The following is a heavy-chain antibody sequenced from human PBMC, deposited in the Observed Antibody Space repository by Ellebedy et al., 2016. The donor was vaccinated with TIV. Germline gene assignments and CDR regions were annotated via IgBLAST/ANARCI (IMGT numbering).Heavy chain of an antibody. CDR1: GFTFHSYG. Sequence: GGSLRLSCAASGFTFHSYGMHWVRQAPGKGLEWVTFIRYDGSDKYYADSVKGRFTVSSDNSKNTLTLQMNSLRLEDTAVYYCAKVLFAFGEFESPFDPWGQGTLVAVSP. J-gene: IGHJ5*02. CDR3: AKVLFAFGEFESPFDP. CDR2: IRYDGSDK. D-gene: IGHD3-10*01. V-gene: IGHV3-30*02.